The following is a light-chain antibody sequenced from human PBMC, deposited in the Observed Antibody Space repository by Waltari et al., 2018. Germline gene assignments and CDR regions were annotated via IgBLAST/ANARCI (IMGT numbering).Light chain of an antibody. J-gene: IGKJ2*01. CDR3: QQSYNSPMYT. CDR1: QSISRY. Sequence: DLQLTQSPSSLSASVVDRVTITCRASQSISRYLNWYQQKLGKAPKLLIFASSNLQSGVPSRFSGGGSGTDFTLTISSLQPEDFATYYCQQSYNSPMYTFGQGTKVEIK. V-gene: IGKV1-39*01. CDR2: ASS.